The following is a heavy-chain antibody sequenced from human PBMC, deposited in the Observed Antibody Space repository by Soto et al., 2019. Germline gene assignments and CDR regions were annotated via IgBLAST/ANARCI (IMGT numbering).Heavy chain of an antibody. J-gene: IGHJ4*02. CDR2: IYYSGTT. V-gene: IGHV4-31*03. Sequence: SETLSLTCTVSGGSISSGGYYWNWIRQHPGKGLESIGYIYYSGTTYYNPSLKSRVTISVDTSKNQFSLSLSSVTAADTAVYYCAGAPNPPSNYYDSSGFYFFEYWGQGTLATVTS. CDR1: GGSISSGGYY. CDR3: AGAPNPPSNYYDSSGFYFFEY. D-gene: IGHD3-22*01.